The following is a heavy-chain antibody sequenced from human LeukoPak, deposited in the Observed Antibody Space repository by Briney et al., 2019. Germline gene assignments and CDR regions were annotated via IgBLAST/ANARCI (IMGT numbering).Heavy chain of an antibody. J-gene: IGHJ2*01. CDR2: NYSNGNL. CDR1: GASISSNTYY. Sequence: PSETLSLTCTVSGASISSNTYYWSWIRQPAGKGLEWIGRNYSNGNLNYNPTLEGRIHISPDRSQNQVALTVHYVNAPDHAVDFCARASDMYDTSRHFDLWGRGTLITVSS. V-gene: IGHV4-61*02. CDR3: ARASDMYDTSRHFDL. D-gene: IGHD3-22*01.